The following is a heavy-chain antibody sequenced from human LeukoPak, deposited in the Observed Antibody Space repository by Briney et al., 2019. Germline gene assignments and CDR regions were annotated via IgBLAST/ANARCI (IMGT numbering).Heavy chain of an antibody. V-gene: IGHV3-23*01. J-gene: IGHJ5*02. Sequence: GGSLRLSCAASGFTFSSYAMHWVRQAPGKGLEWVSSISGSGDSTYDADFVQGRFTISRDNSKNTLYLEMNNPRAGDTAIYYCARGSYPNWFDPWGQGTVVTVSS. CDR3: ARGSYPNWFDP. CDR2: ISGSGDST. D-gene: IGHD3-16*02. CDR1: GFTFSSYA.